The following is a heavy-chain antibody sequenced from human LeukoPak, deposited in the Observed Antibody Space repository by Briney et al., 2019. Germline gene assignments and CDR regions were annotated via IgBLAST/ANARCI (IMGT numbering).Heavy chain of an antibody. D-gene: IGHD4-17*01. CDR1: GFTFSSYA. CDR2: ISGSGGST. Sequence: GGSLRLSCAASGFTFSSYAMSWVRQAPGKGLEWVSAISGSGGSTYYADSVKGRFTISRGNSKNTLYLQMNSLRAEDTAVYYCAKAYGDYGIYDYWGQGTLVTVSS. CDR3: AKAYGDYGIYDY. V-gene: IGHV3-23*01. J-gene: IGHJ4*02.